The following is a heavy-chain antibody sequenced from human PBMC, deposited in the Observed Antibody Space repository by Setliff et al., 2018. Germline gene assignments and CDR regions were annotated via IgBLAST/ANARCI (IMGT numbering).Heavy chain of an antibody. J-gene: IGHJ4*02. V-gene: IGHV4-39*01. CDR1: GGSINSGVYY. CDR3: ARTGTYRYFDY. CDR2: IYHGGDT. D-gene: IGHD1-1*01. Sequence: NPSETLSLTCTVSGGSINSGVYYWGWIRQPPGKGLEWIGRIYHGGDTYYNASLKSRLTISVDTSKNQFSLKLRSVTAADTAVYYCARTGTYRYFDYWGQGALVTVS.